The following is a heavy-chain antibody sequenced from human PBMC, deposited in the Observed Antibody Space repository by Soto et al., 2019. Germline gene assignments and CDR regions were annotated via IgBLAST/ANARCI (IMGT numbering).Heavy chain of an antibody. Sequence: GGSLRLSCAASGFTFSSYWMSWVRQAQGKGLEWVANIKQDGSEKYYVDSVKGRFTISRDNAKNSLYLQMNSLRAEDTAVYYCERALSIHAPKLKYYYGMDVGGPGATVTVSS. D-gene: IGHD2-21*01. CDR3: ERALSIHAPKLKYYYGMDV. V-gene: IGHV3-7*03. CDR1: GFTFSSYW. CDR2: IKQDGSEK. J-gene: IGHJ6*02.